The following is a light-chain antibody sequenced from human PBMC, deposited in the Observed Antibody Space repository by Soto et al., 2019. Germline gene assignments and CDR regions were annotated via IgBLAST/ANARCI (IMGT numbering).Light chain of an antibody. V-gene: IGKV1-5*03. CDR3: QHYNSYSES. Sequence: DIQMTQCHSILFGCVGIRITISFLASQTISSWLAWYQQKPGKAPKLLIYKASTLKSGVPSRFSGSGSGTEFTLTISSLQPDDFATYYCQHYNSYSESFGQGTKVDIK. J-gene: IGKJ1*01. CDR2: KAS. CDR1: QTISSW.